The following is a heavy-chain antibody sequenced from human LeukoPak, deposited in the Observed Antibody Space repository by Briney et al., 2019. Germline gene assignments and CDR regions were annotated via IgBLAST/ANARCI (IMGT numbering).Heavy chain of an antibody. CDR1: GFTFSTYA. D-gene: IGHD3-10*01. Sequence: GGSLRLSCAASGFTFSTYAMSWVRQAPGKGLEWVSASSGSGVNTYYADSVKGRFTISRDNSKNTLFLHMNSLGAEDTAIYYCAKSGGSGNWRHYYTDVCGKGTTATVSS. V-gene: IGHV3-23*01. CDR2: SSGSGVNT. J-gene: IGHJ6*03. CDR3: AKSGGSGNWRHYYTDV.